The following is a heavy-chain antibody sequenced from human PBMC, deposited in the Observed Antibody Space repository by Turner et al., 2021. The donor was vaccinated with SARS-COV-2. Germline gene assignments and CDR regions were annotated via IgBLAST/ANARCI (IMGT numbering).Heavy chain of an antibody. V-gene: IGHV4-59*08. Sequence: QVQLLESGPGLVKPSETLSLTCTVPGGSISRYYWSWIRQPPGKGLEWIGYIYYSGSTNYNPSLKSRVTMSVDTSKNQFSLKLSSVTAADTAVYYCARLNYDLWSGYYTGWFDPWGQGTLVIVSS. CDR1: GGSISRYY. CDR3: ARLNYDLWSGYYTGWFDP. D-gene: IGHD3-3*01. J-gene: IGHJ5*02. CDR2: IYYSGST.